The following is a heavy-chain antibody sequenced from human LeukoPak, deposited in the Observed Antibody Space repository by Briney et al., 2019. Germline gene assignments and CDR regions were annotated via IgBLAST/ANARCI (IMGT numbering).Heavy chain of an antibody. CDR2: IYYSGST. J-gene: IGHJ6*02. D-gene: IGHD1-7*01. Sequence: SETLSLTCTVSGGSVSSGSYYWSWIRQPPGKGLEWIGYIYYSGSTNYNPSLKSRVTISVDTSKNQFSLKLCSVTAADTAVYHCARDNWNYGSSMDVWGQGTTVTVSS. V-gene: IGHV4-61*01. CDR3: ARDNWNYGSSMDV. CDR1: GGSVSSGSYY.